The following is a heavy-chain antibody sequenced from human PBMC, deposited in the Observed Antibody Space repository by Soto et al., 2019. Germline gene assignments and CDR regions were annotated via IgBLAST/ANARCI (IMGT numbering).Heavy chain of an antibody. D-gene: IGHD1-26*01. CDR1: VGSMISYY. CDR2: IHYGGGT. CDR3: VGARYGRVGPTSSDS. Sequence: SETLSLTCAVSVGSMISYYWTWIRQPPGKGLEWIGFIHYGGGTVYNPALRSRVTVTVETSKKQFSLNLSSVTAADTAVYYCVGARYGRVGPTSSDSWGPGALVTVSS. V-gene: IGHV4-59*01. J-gene: IGHJ4*02.